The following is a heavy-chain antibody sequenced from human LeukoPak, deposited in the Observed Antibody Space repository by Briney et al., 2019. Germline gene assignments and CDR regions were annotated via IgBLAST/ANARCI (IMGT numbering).Heavy chain of an antibody. CDR2: IYYSGST. D-gene: IGHD1-14*01. CDR3: ARYTGFPGHCFDY. CDR1: GDSVSSYY. J-gene: IGHJ4*02. Sequence: PSETLSLTCTVSGDSVSSYYWSWTRQPPGKGLEWIGHIYYSGSTNYNPSLKSRVTVSVDTSQNQFSVNLSSVTAADTAVYYCARYTGFPGHCFDYWGQGTLVTVSS. V-gene: IGHV4-59*08.